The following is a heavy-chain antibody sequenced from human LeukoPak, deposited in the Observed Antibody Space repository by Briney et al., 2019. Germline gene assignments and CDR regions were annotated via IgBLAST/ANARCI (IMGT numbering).Heavy chain of an antibody. CDR2: IIPIFGTA. Sequence: SVKVSCKASGGTFSSYAISWVRQAPGQGLEWMGGIIPIFGTANYAQKLQGRVTITTDESTSTAYMELSSLRSEDTAVYYCASSPVEMATISFYWGQGTLVTVSS. J-gene: IGHJ4*02. CDR3: ASSPVEMATISFY. CDR1: GGTFSSYA. V-gene: IGHV1-69*05. D-gene: IGHD5-24*01.